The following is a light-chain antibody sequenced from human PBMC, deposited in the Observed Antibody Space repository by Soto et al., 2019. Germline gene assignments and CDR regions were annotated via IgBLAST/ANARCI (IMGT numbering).Light chain of an antibody. CDR2: GAS. J-gene: IGKJ1*01. CDR1: QSVSNN. Sequence: ETVMTQSPATLSLSPGDRATLSCRASQSVSNNLAWYQQKPGQAPRLLFYGASTRATGIPDRFSGSGSGTEFTLTITRLQSEDFAVYYCQKYNYWPRTCGQGTKVDIK. V-gene: IGKV3D-15*01. CDR3: QKYNYWPRT.